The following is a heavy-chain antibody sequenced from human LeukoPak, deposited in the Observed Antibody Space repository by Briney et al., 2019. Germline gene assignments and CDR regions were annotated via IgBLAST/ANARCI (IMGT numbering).Heavy chain of an antibody. J-gene: IGHJ3*02. CDR2: ISANNGKT. V-gene: IGHV1-18*01. CDR1: GYTFTSYG. D-gene: IGHD4-17*01. Sequence: GASVKVSCKASGYTFTSYGISWVRQAPGQGLEWIGWISANNGKTKYAHNLQGRVAMTTDTSVSTAYMELRSLRSDDTAVYYCARNTTTSGPIDIEDASDIRGQGTMVTVSS. CDR3: ARNTTTSGPIDIEDASDI.